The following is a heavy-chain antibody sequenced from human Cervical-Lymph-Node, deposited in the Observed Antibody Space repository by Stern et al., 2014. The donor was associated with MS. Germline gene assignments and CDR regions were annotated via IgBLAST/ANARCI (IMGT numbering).Heavy chain of an antibody. Sequence: VQLVESGGGVVQPGRSLRLSCAASGFTFSSYGIHWVRQTRGKGLEWVAVIWYDGSNKYYADSVKGRFTISRDNSENTAYLQMNSLRVEDTAVYYCAKGDSSSPLEYWGQGTLVTVSS. J-gene: IGHJ4*02. CDR3: AKGDSSSPLEY. V-gene: IGHV3-33*06. CDR1: GFTFSSYG. D-gene: IGHD6-6*01. CDR2: IWYDGSNK.